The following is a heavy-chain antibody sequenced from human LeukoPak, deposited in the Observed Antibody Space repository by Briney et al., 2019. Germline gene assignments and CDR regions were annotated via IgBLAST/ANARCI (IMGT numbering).Heavy chain of an antibody. CDR1: GFTFSRYW. CDR3: ASRHCSSTTCYTDAFDI. J-gene: IGHJ3*02. D-gene: IGHD2-2*02. Sequence: GGSLRLSCAASGFTFSRYWRSWVRQTPGKGLEWAANIKQDGNEKYYVDSVKGRFAISRDNAKNSLYLQMNSLRAEDTAVYYCASRHCSSTTCYTDAFDIWGQGTMVTVSS. V-gene: IGHV3-7*01. CDR2: IKQDGNEK.